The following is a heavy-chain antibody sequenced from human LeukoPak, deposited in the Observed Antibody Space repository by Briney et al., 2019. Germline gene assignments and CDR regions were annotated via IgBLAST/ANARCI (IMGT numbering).Heavy chain of an antibody. V-gene: IGHV4-59*01. J-gene: IGHJ5*02. CDR1: GGSISSYY. CDR2: IYYSGST. Sequence: SETLSLTCTVSGGSISSYYWSWIRQPPGKGLEWIGYIYYSGSTNYNPSLKSRVTISVDTSKNQFPLKLSSVTAADTAVYYCARGGSLDWFDPWGQGTLVTVSS. CDR3: ARGGSLDWFDP. D-gene: IGHD3-10*01.